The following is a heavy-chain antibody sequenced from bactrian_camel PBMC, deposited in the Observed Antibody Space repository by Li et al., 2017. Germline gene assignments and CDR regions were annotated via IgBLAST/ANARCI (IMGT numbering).Heavy chain of an antibody. Sequence: HVQLVESGGGSVKAGGSLRLSCAASGSTDSVNCLAWFRQSPEKAREGVAILWTGDGAAFYSRSVKGRFTITHDNTKENGKNTVYLQMNSLKPEDTAMYYCKATYWINGPRRSRHDYEGQGTQVTVS. CDR2: LWTGDGAA. CDR1: GSTDSVNC. J-gene: IGHJ4*01. D-gene: IGHD4*01. V-gene: IGHV3S63*01.